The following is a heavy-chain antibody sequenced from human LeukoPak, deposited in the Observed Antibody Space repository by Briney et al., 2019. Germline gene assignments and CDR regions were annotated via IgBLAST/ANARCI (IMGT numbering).Heavy chain of an antibody. J-gene: IGHJ4*02. CDR1: GFTFTSYT. CDR3: ARGYYYGSGTYHMTGFDY. Sequence: TGGSLRLSCAASGFTFTSYTMNWVRQAPGKGLEWVSSITSSSTYIYYADSVKGRFTISRDNAKNSLYLQMSSLRAEDTAVYYCARGYYYGSGTYHMTGFDYWGQGTLVTVSS. CDR2: ITSSSTYI. D-gene: IGHD3-10*01. V-gene: IGHV3-21*01.